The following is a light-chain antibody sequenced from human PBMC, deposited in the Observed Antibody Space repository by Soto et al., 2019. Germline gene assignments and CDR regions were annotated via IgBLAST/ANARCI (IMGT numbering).Light chain of an antibody. V-gene: IGLV4-60*03. Sequence: QSVLTQSSSASASLGSSVTLTCTLSSWHSSNSIAWHQQQPGEAPRYLMKLEGSGSHNKGSGVPDRFSGSSSGADRYLTISHLQAEDEADYYCETWDRNTRVFGTGTKLTVL. CDR2: LEGSGSH. J-gene: IGLJ1*01. CDR3: ETWDRNTRV. CDR1: SWHSSNS.